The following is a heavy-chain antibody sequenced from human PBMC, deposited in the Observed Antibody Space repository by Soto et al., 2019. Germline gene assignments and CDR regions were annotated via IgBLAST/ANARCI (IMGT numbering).Heavy chain of an antibody. V-gene: IGHV3-33*01. CDR2: ICYDGSNK. J-gene: IGHJ6*02. CDR1: GFTFSSYG. CDR3: ARDHYQQPGTPHYYYYGMDV. D-gene: IGHD2-2*01. Sequence: QVQLVESGGGVVQPGRSLRLSCAASGFTFSSYGMHWVRKAPGKGLEWVAVICYDGSNKYYADSGKGRFTISRDNYKKTLFLQMNSLRAEETAVYYYARDHYQQPGTPHYYYYGMDVWGQGTTVTFSS.